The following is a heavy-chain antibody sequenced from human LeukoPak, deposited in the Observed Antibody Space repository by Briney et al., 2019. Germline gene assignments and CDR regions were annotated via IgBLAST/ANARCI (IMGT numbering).Heavy chain of an antibody. Sequence: GGSLRLSCAASGFTFSSYSMNWVRQAPGKGLGWVSSISSSSSYIYYADSVKGRFTISRDNAKNSLYLQMNSLRAEDTAVYYCARARSIDGMDVWGQGTTVTVSS. CDR1: GFTFSSYS. CDR3: ARARSIDGMDV. J-gene: IGHJ6*02. D-gene: IGHD6-6*01. CDR2: ISSSSSYI. V-gene: IGHV3-21*01.